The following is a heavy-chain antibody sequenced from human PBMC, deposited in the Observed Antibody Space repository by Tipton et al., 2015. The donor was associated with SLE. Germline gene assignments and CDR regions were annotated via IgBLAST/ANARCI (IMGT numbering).Heavy chain of an antibody. CDR3: ARDGFDY. J-gene: IGHJ4*02. CDR1: GGSFSDYN. V-gene: IGHV4-34*12. CDR2: IIHSGST. D-gene: IGHD5-24*01. Sequence: TLSLTCAVYGGSFSDYNWNWIRQPPGKGLEWIGSIIHSGSTYYNPSLKSRVTISVDTSKNQFSLKLSSVTAADTAVYYCARDGFDYWGQGTLVTVSS.